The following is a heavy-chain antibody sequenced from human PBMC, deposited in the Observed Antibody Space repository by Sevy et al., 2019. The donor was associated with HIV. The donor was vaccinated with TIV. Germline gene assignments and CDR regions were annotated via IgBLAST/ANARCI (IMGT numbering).Heavy chain of an antibody. V-gene: IGHV3-21*01. Sequence: GGSLRLSCAASGFTFSSYNMNWVRQAPGKGLEWISSITGDSSYMYDADSVKGRFTISRDNAKNSLYLHMNGLRAEDTAVCYCARDAGYCSSTSRYRGDYFDYWGQGTLVTVSS. J-gene: IGHJ4*02. CDR1: GFTFSSYN. CDR3: ARDAGYCSSTSRYRGDYFDY. CDR2: ITGDSSYM. D-gene: IGHD2-2*02.